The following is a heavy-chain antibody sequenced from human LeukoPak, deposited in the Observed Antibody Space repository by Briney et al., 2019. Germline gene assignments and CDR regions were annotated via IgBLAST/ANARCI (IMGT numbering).Heavy chain of an antibody. V-gene: IGHV3-21*04. CDR3: ARDYVWGSYRFFDY. Sequence: PGGSLRLSCAASGFTFSSYGMHWVRQAPGQGLEWVSSISSSTTYTYYADSVKGRFTISRDNSKNTLYLQMNSLRAEDTAVYYCARDYVWGSYRFFDYWGQGTLVTVSS. J-gene: IGHJ4*02. CDR1: GFTFSSYG. D-gene: IGHD3-16*02. CDR2: ISSSTTYT.